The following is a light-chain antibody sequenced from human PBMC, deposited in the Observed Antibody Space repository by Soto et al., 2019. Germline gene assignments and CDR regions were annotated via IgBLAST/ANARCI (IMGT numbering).Light chain of an antibody. J-gene: IGLJ1*01. CDR2: DVN. Sequence: QSVLTQPASVSGSPGQSITISCTGSSSDVGGYNYVSWYQQHPGKAPQLIIYDVNDRSSGVFNRFSGSKSANTASLTISGLQAEDEADYFCSSYTSSSTLLFGTGTKLTVL. CDR3: SSYTSSSTLL. V-gene: IGLV2-14*01. CDR1: SSDVGGYNY.